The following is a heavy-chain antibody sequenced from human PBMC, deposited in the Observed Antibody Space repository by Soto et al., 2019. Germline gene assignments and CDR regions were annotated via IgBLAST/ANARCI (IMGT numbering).Heavy chain of an antibody. D-gene: IGHD3-10*01. CDR3: AADPTYYYASGSYIDAFDI. J-gene: IGHJ3*02. V-gene: IGHV1-58*01. Sequence: ASVKVSCKASGFTSTSSAVQWVRQARGQRLEWIGWIVVGSGNTNYAQKFQERVTITRDMSTSTAYMELSSLRSEDTAVYYCAADPTYYYASGSYIDAFDIWGQGTMVTVSS. CDR2: IVVGSGNT. CDR1: GFTSTSSA.